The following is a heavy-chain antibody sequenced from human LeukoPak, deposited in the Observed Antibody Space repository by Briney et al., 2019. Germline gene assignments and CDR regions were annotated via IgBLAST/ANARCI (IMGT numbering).Heavy chain of an antibody. CDR1: GFTFKDFD. CDR2: INHLGSQT. D-gene: IGHD1-14*01. V-gene: IGHV3-11*05. J-gene: IGHJ4*02. CDR3: VRARFTTFVYY. Sequence: GGSLRLSCPASGFTFKDFDMSWVRQAPGKGLGWVSYINHLGSQTDYADSVKGRFTISRDNAKNSLSLQMNNLSVDDTAVYYCVRARFTTFVYYWGQGTLVTVSS.